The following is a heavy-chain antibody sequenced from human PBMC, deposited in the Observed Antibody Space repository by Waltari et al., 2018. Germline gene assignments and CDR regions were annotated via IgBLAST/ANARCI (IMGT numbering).Heavy chain of an antibody. CDR1: GGSISSSSYY. CDR2: IYYSGST. Sequence: QLQLQESGPGLVKPSETLSLTCTVSGGSISSSSYYWGWIRQPPGKGLEWIGSIYYSGSTYYNPSLKSRVTISVDTSKNQFSLKLSSVTAADTAVYYCARVTARRASYFDYWGQGTLVTVSS. V-gene: IGHV4-39*07. D-gene: IGHD6-6*01. J-gene: IGHJ4*02. CDR3: ARVTARRASYFDY.